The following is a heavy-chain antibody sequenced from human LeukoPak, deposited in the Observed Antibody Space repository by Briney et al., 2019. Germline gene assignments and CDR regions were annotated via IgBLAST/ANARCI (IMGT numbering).Heavy chain of an antibody. Sequence: ASVKVSCKASRYTFTGYYMHWVRQAPGQGLEWMGWIDPNRGGTNYAQKFQGRVTMTRDTSISTAYMELSRLRSDDTAVYYCARGVPIAAAGKWFDPWGQGTLVTVSS. D-gene: IGHD6-13*01. CDR1: RYTFTGYY. CDR3: ARGVPIAAAGKWFDP. V-gene: IGHV1-2*02. CDR2: IDPNRGGT. J-gene: IGHJ5*02.